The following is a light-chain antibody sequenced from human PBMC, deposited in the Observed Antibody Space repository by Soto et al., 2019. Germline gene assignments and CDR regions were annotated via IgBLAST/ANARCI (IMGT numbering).Light chain of an antibody. Sequence: NVLKQSPATLSLYTGEGASLSCRSSQSVHTFLAWYQQKPGQAPRLLIYGASTRATGVPARFSGSGSGTDFTLTISSLEPEDFAVYYCHQRSNWPPDTFGHGTRLEVK. CDR1: QSVHTF. CDR3: HQRSNWPPDT. V-gene: IGKV3-11*01. CDR2: GAS. J-gene: IGKJ5*01.